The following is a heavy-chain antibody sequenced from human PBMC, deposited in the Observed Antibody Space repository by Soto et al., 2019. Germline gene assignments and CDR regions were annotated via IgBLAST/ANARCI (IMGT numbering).Heavy chain of an antibody. CDR2: IDWDDDT. Sequence: LVNPTQTLTLTCTFSGFSLSTSGMCVTWIRQPPGKALEWLALIDWDDDTYYSTSLKTRLTISKDTSTNQVVLTVTNMDPVDTATYYCARIPNYYGSGRNYYYGMDVWGQGTTVTVSS. V-gene: IGHV2-70*01. J-gene: IGHJ6*02. CDR3: ARIPNYYGSGRNYYYGMDV. D-gene: IGHD3-10*01. CDR1: GFSLSTSGMC.